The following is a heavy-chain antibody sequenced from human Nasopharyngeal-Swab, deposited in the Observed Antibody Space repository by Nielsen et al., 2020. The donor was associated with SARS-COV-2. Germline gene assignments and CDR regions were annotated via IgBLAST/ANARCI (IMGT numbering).Heavy chain of an antibody. J-gene: IGHJ6*02. CDR3: ARLLNYYDYTLMDV. CDR1: GFLFDMYW. CDR2: IHNDGSST. D-gene: IGHD3-22*01. V-gene: IGHV3-74*01. Sequence: GGSLRLSCAASGFLFDMYWMHWVRQAPGKWPVWVSRIHNDGSSTYYADSLKGRLTISRDNAKNTLYLQMHSLRDEDTAVYYCARLLNYYDYTLMDVWGQGTTVTVSS.